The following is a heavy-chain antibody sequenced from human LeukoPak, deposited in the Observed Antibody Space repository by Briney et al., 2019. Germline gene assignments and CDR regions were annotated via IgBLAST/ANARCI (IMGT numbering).Heavy chain of an antibody. V-gene: IGHV3-30-3*01. CDR2: ISYDGSNK. Sequence: AGGSLRLSCAASGFTFSSYAMHWVRQAPGKGLEWVAVISYDGSNKYYADSVKGRFTISRDNSKNTLYLQMNSLRAEDTAVYYCARRSRLDYYDSSGYDDYRGQGTLVTVSS. D-gene: IGHD3-22*01. CDR3: ARRSRLDYYDSSGYDDY. J-gene: IGHJ4*02. CDR1: GFTFSSYA.